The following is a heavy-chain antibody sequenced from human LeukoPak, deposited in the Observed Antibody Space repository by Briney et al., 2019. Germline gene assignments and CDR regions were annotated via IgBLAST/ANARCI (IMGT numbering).Heavy chain of an antibody. D-gene: IGHD3-22*01. Sequence: GGSLRLSCAASGFTFSSYDMNWVRQAPGKGLEWVANIKQDGSEKYYVDSVKGRFTISRDNAKNSLYLQMNSLRAEDTAVYYCARDREQKYYYDSSGSGLDYWGQGTLVTVSS. CDR1: GFTFSSYD. CDR3: ARDREQKYYYDSSGSGLDY. CDR2: IKQDGSEK. V-gene: IGHV3-7*01. J-gene: IGHJ4*02.